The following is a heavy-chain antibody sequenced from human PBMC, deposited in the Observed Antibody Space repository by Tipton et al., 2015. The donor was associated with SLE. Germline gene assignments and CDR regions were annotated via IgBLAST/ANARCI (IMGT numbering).Heavy chain of an antibody. V-gene: IGHV3-43D*04. CDR3: AKGEEDYYYGMDD. J-gene: IGHJ6*02. Sequence: SLRLSCAASGFTFDDYAMHWVRQAPGKGLEWVSLITWDGGSTYYADSVKGRFTISRDNSKNPLYLQMNSLRVEDTALYYCAKGEEDYYYGMDDWGQGTTVTVSS. CDR2: ITWDGGST. CDR1: GFTFDDYA.